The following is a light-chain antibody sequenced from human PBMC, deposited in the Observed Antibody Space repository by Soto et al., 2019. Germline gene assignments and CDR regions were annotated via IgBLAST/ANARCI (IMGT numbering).Light chain of an antibody. CDR2: KSS. CDR3: QHYNRSSRT. Sequence: DIQLTQSPFTLSASVGDRVTITCRASQSITNWLAWYRQTPGKAPKLLIYKSSFLERGVQSRFSGSGSGTEFTLTITSLQYDDFATSYCQHYNRSSRTFGRGTKVDIK. CDR1: QSITNW. V-gene: IGKV1-5*03. J-gene: IGKJ1*01.